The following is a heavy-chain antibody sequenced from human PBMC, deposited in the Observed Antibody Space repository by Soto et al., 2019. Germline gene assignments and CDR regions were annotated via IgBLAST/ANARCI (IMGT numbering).Heavy chain of an antibody. CDR1: GFSFTKYS. D-gene: IGHD2-21*01. V-gene: IGHV3-23*01. J-gene: IGHJ4*02. CDR3: AKDDVSGDGLWLVSD. CDR2: ITGSGVKI. Sequence: GGSLRLSCAASGFSFTKYSIIWVRQAPWKGQEWVSGITGSGVKIEYSASVKGRFTISRDNSKNTVYLQMNSLRAEDTAMYYCAKDDVSGDGLWLVSDWGQGTPVTVSS.